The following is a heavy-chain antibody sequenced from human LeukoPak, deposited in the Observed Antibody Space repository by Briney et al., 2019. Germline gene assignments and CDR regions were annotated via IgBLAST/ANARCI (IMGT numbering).Heavy chain of an antibody. J-gene: IGHJ4*02. Sequence: GGSLRLSCAASGFTFSSSWMHWVRQAPGKGLVWVSRINSDGSTTNYADSVKGRFTISRDNAKNTLYLQMNGLRAEDTAVYFCASGHGHNFAYTLNYWGQGTLVTVSS. CDR3: ASGHGHNFAYTLNY. CDR2: INSDGSTT. CDR1: GFTFSSSW. D-gene: IGHD1-1*01. V-gene: IGHV3-74*01.